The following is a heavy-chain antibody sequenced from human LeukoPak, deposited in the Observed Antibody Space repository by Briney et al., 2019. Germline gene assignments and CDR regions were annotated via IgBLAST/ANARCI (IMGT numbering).Heavy chain of an antibody. Sequence: GGSLRLSCAVSGFTVSSIYMTWVRQAPGKGLEWVSSIYSDGNTYYADSVKGRFTLSRDSSRNTLYLQMNDLRVEDTAVYYCAGDTHSSSWYDHWGQGTLDTVSS. CDR3: AGDTHSSSWYDH. J-gene: IGHJ5*02. D-gene: IGHD6-19*01. CDR1: GFTVSSIY. V-gene: IGHV3-53*01. CDR2: IYSDGNT.